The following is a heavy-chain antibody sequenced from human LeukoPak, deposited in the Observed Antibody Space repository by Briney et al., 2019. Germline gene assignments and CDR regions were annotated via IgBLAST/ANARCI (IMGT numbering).Heavy chain of an antibody. D-gene: IGHD2-21*01. CDR2: IYHSGST. V-gene: IGHV4-4*02. J-gene: IGHJ4*02. Sequence: SETLSLTCAVSGGSISSSNWWSWVRQPPGKGLEWIGEIYHSGSTNYSPSLKSRVTISVDKSKNQFSLKLSSVTAADTAVYYCARQLCGGDCYPHFDYWGQGTLVTVSS. CDR3: ARQLCGGDCYPHFDY. CDR1: GGSISSSNW.